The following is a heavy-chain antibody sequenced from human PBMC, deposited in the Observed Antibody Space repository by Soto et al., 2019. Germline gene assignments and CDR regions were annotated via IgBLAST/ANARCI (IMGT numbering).Heavy chain of an antibody. CDR2: IKQDGSEK. D-gene: IGHD5-18*01. CDR3: ARDTSEMATAFDY. Sequence: GGSLRLSCAASGFTFSSYWMSWVRQAPGKGLEWVANIKQDGSEKYYVDSVKGRFTISRDNAKNSLYLQMNSLRAEDTAVYYCARDTSEMATAFDYWGQGTLVTVSS. V-gene: IGHV3-7*01. CDR1: GFTFSSYW. J-gene: IGHJ4*02.